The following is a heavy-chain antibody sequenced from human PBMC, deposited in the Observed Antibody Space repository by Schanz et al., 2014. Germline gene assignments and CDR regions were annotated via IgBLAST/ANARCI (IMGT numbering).Heavy chain of an antibody. Sequence: QVQLVQSWAEVKGPGASVQVSCKASGYSFTPFPIHWVRQAPGQRLEWMGWINAGTGNTEYSQKFQGRVTITRDTLASTAYMEVSSLRSEDTAVYYCARSGSSNWYFFDYWGQGTLVTVSS. D-gene: IGHD6-13*01. CDR1: GYSFTPFP. CDR3: ARSGSSNWYFFDY. J-gene: IGHJ4*02. CDR2: INAGTGNT. V-gene: IGHV1-3*01.